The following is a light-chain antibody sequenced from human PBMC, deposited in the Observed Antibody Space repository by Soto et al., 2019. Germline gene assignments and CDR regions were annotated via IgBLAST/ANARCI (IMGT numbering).Light chain of an antibody. CDR3: MQALQTPQYT. J-gene: IGKJ2*01. Sequence: DIVMTQSPLSLPVTPGEPASISCRSSQSLLHSNGYNYLDWYLQKPGQSPQLLIYLGSNRASGVPDRFSGSGSRTDFTLKISRVEAEDVGVYYCMQALQTPQYTFGQGTKLEIK. CDR1: QSLLHSNGYNY. CDR2: LGS. V-gene: IGKV2-28*01.